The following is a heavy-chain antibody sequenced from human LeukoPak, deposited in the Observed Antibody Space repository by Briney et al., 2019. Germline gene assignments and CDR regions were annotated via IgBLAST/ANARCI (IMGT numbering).Heavy chain of an antibody. V-gene: IGHV3-48*01. CDR1: GFTFGTYT. Sequence: PGGSLRLSCAASGFTFGTYTMNWVRQAPGKGLEWVSYISNSGITIYYADSVKGRFTISRDNSKNTLYLQMNSLRAEDTAMYYCARDFMGVSTAWGQGTLVTVSS. D-gene: IGHD3-16*01. CDR2: ISNSGITI. CDR3: ARDFMGVSTA. J-gene: IGHJ4*02.